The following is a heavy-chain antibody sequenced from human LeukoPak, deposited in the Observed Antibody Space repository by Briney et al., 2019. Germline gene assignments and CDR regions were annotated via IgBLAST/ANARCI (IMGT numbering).Heavy chain of an antibody. Sequence: SETLSLTCNVSGGSISSYYWSWIRQPPGKGLEWIGYIYYSGSTNYNPSLKSRVTISVDTSKNQFSLKLSSVTAADTAVYYCARGDSSSWYYFDDWGQGTLVTVSS. V-gene: IGHV4-59*01. CDR2: IYYSGST. D-gene: IGHD6-13*01. J-gene: IGHJ4*02. CDR1: GGSISSYY. CDR3: ARGDSSSWYYFDD.